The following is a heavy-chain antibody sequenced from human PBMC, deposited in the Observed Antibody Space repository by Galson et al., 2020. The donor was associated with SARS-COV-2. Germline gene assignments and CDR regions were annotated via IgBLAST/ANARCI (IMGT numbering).Heavy chain of an antibody. J-gene: IGHJ4*02. CDR3: ATHSSSWYGYDY. CDR1: GFTFSSYE. CDR2: ISSSGSTI. V-gene: IGHV3-48*03. Sequence: GGPLRLSCAASGFTFSSYEMNWVRQAPGKGLEWVSYISSSGSTIYYADSVKGQFTISRDNAKNSLYLQMNSLRAEDTAVYYCATHSSSWYGYDYWGQGTLVTVSS. D-gene: IGHD6-13*01.